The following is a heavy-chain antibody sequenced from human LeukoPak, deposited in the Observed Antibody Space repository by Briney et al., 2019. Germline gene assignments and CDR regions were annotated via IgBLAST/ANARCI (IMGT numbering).Heavy chain of an antibody. CDR2: INPNNGGT. CDR1: GYTFTGYY. V-gene: IGHV1-2*02. J-gene: IGHJ4*02. CDR3: ASQRRDGYPVDY. D-gene: IGHD5-24*01. Sequence: ASVKVSCKASGYTFTGYYMHWVRQAPGQGLEWMGWINPNNGGTNYAQKFQGRVTMTRDTSISTAYMELSSLRSEDTAVYYCASQRRDGYPVDYWGQGTLVTVSS.